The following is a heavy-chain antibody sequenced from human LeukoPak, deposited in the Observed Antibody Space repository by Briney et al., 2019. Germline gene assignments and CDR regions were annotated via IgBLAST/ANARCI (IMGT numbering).Heavy chain of an antibody. CDR1: GFTFSSYW. D-gene: IGHD3-22*01. CDR3: ARWTMIAPFDY. CDR2: IKQDGSEK. J-gene: IGHJ4*02. Sequence: GGSLRLSCAASGFTFSSYWMSWVRQAPWKGLEWVANIKQDGSEKYYVDSVKGRFTISRDNAKNSLYLQMNSLRAEDTAVYYCARWTMIAPFDYWGQGTLVTVSS. V-gene: IGHV3-7*01.